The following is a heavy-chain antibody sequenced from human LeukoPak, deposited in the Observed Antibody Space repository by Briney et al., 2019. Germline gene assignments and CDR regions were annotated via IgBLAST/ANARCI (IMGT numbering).Heavy chain of an antibody. D-gene: IGHD5-18*01. CDR3: ARGRKYSYGTYYYGLDV. CDR2: ISGSGDRT. CDR1: GFMFSSYA. Sequence: EGSQRLSCAASGFMFSSYAMSWVRQAPGKGLEWVSDISGSGDRTNQADSVKGRFTISRDNSKNTLYLQMNSLRAEDTAVYYCARGRKYSYGTYYYGLDVWGQGTTVTVCS. V-gene: IGHV3-23*01. J-gene: IGHJ6*02.